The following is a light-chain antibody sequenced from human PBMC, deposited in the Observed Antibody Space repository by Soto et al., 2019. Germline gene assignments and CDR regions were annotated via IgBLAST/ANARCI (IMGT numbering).Light chain of an antibody. CDR3: QQYNKWPPIT. CDR2: GAS. J-gene: IGKJ5*01. Sequence: EIVMTQSPATLSVSPGEGATLSCRASQSVSSKLAWYQQKPCQAPRLLIYGASTRATGIPARFSGSGSGTEFTLTISSLQSEDSAVYYCQQYNKWPPITFGQGTRLEIK. CDR1: QSVSSK. V-gene: IGKV3-15*01.